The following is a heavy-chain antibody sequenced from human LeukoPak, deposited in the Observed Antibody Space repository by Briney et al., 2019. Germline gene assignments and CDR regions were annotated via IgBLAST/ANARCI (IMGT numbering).Heavy chain of an antibody. D-gene: IGHD2-2*02. CDR1: GFTFSSYE. V-gene: IGHV3-48*03. CDR2: ISSSGSTI. J-gene: IGHJ3*02. CDR3: AKERSYTKNAFDI. Sequence: PGGSLRLSCAASGFTFSSYEMNWVRQAPGKGLEWVSYISSSGSTIYYADSVKGRFTISRDNSKNTLYLQMNSLRAEDTAVYYCAKERSYTKNAFDIWGQGTMVTVSS.